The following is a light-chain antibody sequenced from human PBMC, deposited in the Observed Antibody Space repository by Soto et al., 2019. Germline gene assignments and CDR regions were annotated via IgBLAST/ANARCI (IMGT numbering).Light chain of an antibody. Sequence: EIVMTQSPATLSLSPGERTTLSCRASHSVSSNLAWYQQRPGQAPRLLIYDASTRATGIPSRFSGSGSGTEFTLTISSLQSEDFAVYYCQQYNNWLRTFGRGTKVDIK. J-gene: IGKJ1*01. CDR2: DAS. V-gene: IGKV3-15*01. CDR3: QQYNNWLRT. CDR1: HSVSSN.